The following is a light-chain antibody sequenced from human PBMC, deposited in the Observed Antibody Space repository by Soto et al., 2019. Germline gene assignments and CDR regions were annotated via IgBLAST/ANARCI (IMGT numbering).Light chain of an antibody. Sequence: IQMTQSPSSLSASVGDRVTITCRASQGVRDDVGWYQQKPGKAPKLLIYSASTLQSGVPSRFSDSESRPAFTLTIGGLQLKDFAANYCIQENSSPLTSGGGTKGEIK. V-gene: IGKV1-6*01. CDR2: SAS. CDR1: QGVRDD. CDR3: IQENSSPLT. J-gene: IGKJ4*01.